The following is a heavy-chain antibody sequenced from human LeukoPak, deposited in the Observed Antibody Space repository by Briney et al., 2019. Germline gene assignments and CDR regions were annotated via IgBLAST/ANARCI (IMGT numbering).Heavy chain of an antibody. CDR2: IWYDGSNK. CDR3: AKDLNQYYDFWSGYYGNAFDI. Sequence: PGGSLRLSCAASGFTFSSYGMHWVRQAPGKGVEWVAVIWYDGSNKYYADSVKGRFTISRDNSKNTLYLQMNSLRAEDTAVYYCAKDLNQYYDFWSGYYGNAFDIWGQGTMVTVSS. V-gene: IGHV3-33*06. CDR1: GFTFSSYG. J-gene: IGHJ3*02. D-gene: IGHD3-3*01.